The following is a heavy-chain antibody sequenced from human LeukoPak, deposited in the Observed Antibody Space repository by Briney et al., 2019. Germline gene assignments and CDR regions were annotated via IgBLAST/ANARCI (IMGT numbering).Heavy chain of an antibody. V-gene: IGHV3-74*01. CDR2: INRDGTGT. CDR1: GFIFSDYW. CDR3: AKDMVRGFVRSSTSQQYGMDV. Sequence: GGSLRLSCAPSGFIFSDYWFHWVRQTPGQGLVWVAAINRDGTGTSHADSVRGRFTISRDNAKNSLYLQMNSLRAEDTALYYCAKDMVRGFVRSSTSQQYGMDVWGQGTTVTVSS. D-gene: IGHD2-2*01. J-gene: IGHJ6*02.